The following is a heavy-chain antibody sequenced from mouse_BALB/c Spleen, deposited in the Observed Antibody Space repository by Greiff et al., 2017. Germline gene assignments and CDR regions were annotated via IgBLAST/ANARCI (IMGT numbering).Heavy chain of an antibody. CDR1: GYTFTSYW. V-gene: IGHV1-7*01. D-gene: IGHD2-4*01. Sequence: QVQLQQSGAELAKPGASVKMSCKASGYTFTSYWMHWVKQRPGQGLEWIGYINPSTGYTEYNQKFKDKATLTADKSSSTAYMQLSSLTSEDSAVYYCARVSTMITPFDYWGQGTTLTVSS. CDR3: ARVSTMITPFDY. J-gene: IGHJ2*01. CDR2: INPSTGYT.